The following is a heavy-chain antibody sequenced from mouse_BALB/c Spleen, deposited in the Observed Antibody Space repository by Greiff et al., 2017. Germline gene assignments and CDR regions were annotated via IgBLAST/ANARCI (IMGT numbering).Heavy chain of an antibody. D-gene: IGHD2-4*01. CDR2: ISSGGSYT. CDR1: GFTFSSYG. V-gene: IGHV5-6*01. J-gene: IGHJ2*01. CDR3: ARLDDYERGVLDY. Sequence: EVMLVESGGDLVKPGGSLKLSCAASGFTFSSYGMSWVRQTPDKRLEWVATISSGGSYTYYPDSVKGRFTISRDNAKNTLYLQMSSLKSEDTAMYYCARLDDYERGVLDYWGQGTTLTVSS.